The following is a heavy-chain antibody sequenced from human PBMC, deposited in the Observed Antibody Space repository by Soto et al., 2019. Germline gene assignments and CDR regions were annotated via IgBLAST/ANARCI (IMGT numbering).Heavy chain of an antibody. CDR1: GFTFSSYE. CDR3: ARDRGIAAAGFDY. J-gene: IGHJ4*02. V-gene: IGHV3-48*03. CDR2: ISSSGSTI. Sequence: GGSLRLSCAASGFTFSSYEMNWVRQAPGKGLEWVSYISSSGSTIYYADSVKGRFTISRDNAKNSLYLQMNSLRAEDTSVYDCARDRGIAAAGFDYWGQGTLVTVSS. D-gene: IGHD6-13*01.